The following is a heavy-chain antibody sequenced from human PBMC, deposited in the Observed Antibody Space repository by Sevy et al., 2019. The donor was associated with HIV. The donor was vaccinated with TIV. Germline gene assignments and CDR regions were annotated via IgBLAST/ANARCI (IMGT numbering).Heavy chain of an antibody. V-gene: IGHV3-30*04. J-gene: IGHJ4*02. CDR1: GFTFSDYR. Sequence: GGSLSLSCAASGFTFSDYRFHWVRQAPGKGLEWVVVISYDGRNNKYNADSVKGRFTISRDNSKNTVYLQMNSLRAEDTAIYYCARDRGEILSSAFDYWGQGTLVTVSS. CDR3: ARDRGEILSSAFDY. D-gene: IGHD3-16*01. CDR2: ISYDGRNNK.